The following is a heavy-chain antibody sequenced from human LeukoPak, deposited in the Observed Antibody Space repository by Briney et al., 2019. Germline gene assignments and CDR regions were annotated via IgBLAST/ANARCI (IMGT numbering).Heavy chain of an antibody. Sequence: ASVKVSCKASGYTFTSYGISWGRQAPGQGLQWMGCISAYNGNTNYAQKLQGRITMTTDTTTSTAYMELRSLRSDDTAVYYLARDGYFYRVLNPESPGGDYWGQGTLVTVSS. D-gene: IGHD3-9*01. J-gene: IGHJ4*02. CDR1: GYTFTSYG. V-gene: IGHV1-18*04. CDR3: ARDGYFYRVLNPESPGGDY. CDR2: ISAYNGNT.